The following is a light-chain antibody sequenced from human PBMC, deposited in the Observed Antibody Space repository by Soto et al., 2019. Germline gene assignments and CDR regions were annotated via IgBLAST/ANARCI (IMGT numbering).Light chain of an antibody. Sequence: DIQMTQSPSSLSAYVGDRVTITCRASQSIRSSLNWYQQKPGKAPNLLIYTTSNSESGVPSRFSGSGSGTDFTLTISRLQPEDFATYFCQQGYSRPRTFGQGTKVDIK. V-gene: IGKV1-39*01. CDR2: TTS. J-gene: IGKJ1*01. CDR1: QSIRSS. CDR3: QQGYSRPRT.